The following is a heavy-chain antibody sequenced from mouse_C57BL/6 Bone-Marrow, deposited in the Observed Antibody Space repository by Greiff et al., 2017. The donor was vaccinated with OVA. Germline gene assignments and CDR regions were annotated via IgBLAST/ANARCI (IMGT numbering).Heavy chain of an antibody. J-gene: IGHJ2*01. CDR3: TSYYYGSSFDY. CDR1: GYTFTSYW. Sequence: VHLQQSGAELAKPGASVKLSCKASGYTFTSYWMHWVKQRPGQGLEWIGYINPSSGYTKYNQKFKDKATLTADKSSSTAYMQLSSLTYEDSAVYYCTSYYYGSSFDYWGQGTTLTVSS. D-gene: IGHD1-1*01. CDR2: INPSSGYT. V-gene: IGHV1-7*01.